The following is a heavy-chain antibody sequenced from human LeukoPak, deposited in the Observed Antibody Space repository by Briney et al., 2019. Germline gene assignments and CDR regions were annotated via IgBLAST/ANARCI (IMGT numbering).Heavy chain of an antibody. CDR3: TRGSIFWDMDV. CDR1: GFTFSGSA. Sequence: GGSLKLSCAASGFTFSGSAMHWVRQASGKGLEWVGRIRSKANTYATTYAASVKGRFTISRDDSKDTAYLHMNSLITEDTAVYYCTRGSIFWDMDVWGRGTTVTISS. J-gene: IGHJ6*03. V-gene: IGHV3-73*01. CDR2: IRSKANTYAT. D-gene: IGHD3-9*01.